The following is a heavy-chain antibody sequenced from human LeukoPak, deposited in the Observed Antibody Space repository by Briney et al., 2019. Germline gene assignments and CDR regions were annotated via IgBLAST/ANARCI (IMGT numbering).Heavy chain of an antibody. Sequence: GGSPRLSCAVSGFTFSNYAMSWVRQAPGKGLEWVSTVSGSGGSTYYADSVKGRFTISRDNSKNTLYMQMNSLRAEDTAVYFCAKGRTWLLFDYWGQGTLVTVSS. V-gene: IGHV3-23*01. D-gene: IGHD3-22*01. CDR1: GFTFSNYA. CDR2: VSGSGGST. CDR3: AKGRTWLLFDY. J-gene: IGHJ4*02.